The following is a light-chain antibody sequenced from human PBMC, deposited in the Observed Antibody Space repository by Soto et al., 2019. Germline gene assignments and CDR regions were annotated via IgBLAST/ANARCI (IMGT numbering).Light chain of an antibody. J-gene: IGLJ1*01. CDR1: SSDVGSYNG. V-gene: IGLV2-18*02. CDR3: SSYTSSSTYV. CDR2: DVS. Sequence: QPALTQPPSVSGSPGQSVTISCTGTSSDVGSYNGVSWYQQPPGTAPKLMIYDVSNRPSGVPDRFSGSKSGNTASLTISGLQAEDEGDYYCSSYTSSSTYVFGTGTKLTVL.